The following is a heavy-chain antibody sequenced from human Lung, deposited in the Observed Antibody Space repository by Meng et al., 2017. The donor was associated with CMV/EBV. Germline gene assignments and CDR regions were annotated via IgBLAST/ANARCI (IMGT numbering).Heavy chain of an antibody. Sequence: ASXXVSXKASGYTFSGHYIHWVRQAPGQGLEWMGWINPDSGGTRYSQKFQYRVTMTRDTSINTAYMELSRLRSDDTAVYYCSRGAPFFRDAFDLWRQGTMVTVSS. CDR1: GYTFSGHY. D-gene: IGHD3-16*01. CDR2: INPDSGGT. J-gene: IGHJ3*01. CDR3: SRGAPFFRDAFDL. V-gene: IGHV1-2*02.